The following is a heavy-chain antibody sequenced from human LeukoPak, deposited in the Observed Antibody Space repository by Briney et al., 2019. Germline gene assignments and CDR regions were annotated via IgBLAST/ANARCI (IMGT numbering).Heavy chain of an antibody. D-gene: IGHD6-19*01. V-gene: IGHV1-69*05. CDR2: IIPIFGTA. Sequence: GSSVKVSCKASGGTFSSYTISWVRQAPGQGLEWMGGIIPIFGTANYAQKFQGRVTITTDESTSTAYMELSSLRSEDTAVYYCARVIEAVTSKGVLHYWGQGTLVTVSS. CDR3: ARVIEAVTSKGVLHY. J-gene: IGHJ4*02. CDR1: GGTFSSYT.